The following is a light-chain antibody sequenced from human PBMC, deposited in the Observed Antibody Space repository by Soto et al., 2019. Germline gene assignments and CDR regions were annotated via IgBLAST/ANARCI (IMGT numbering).Light chain of an antibody. J-gene: IGKJ4*01. CDR2: DAS. Sequence: EIVLTQSPATLSLSPGERATLSCRASQSLSRYLAWYQQKPGQAPSLLIYDASNRATGIPARFSGSGSGTDFTLTISSLEPEDFAVYYCQQRINWQSTFGGGTKVDI. CDR1: QSLSRY. V-gene: IGKV3D-11*02. CDR3: QQRINWQST.